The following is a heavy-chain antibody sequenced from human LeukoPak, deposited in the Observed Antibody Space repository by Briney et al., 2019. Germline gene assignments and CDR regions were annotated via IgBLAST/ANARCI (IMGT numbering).Heavy chain of an antibody. J-gene: IGHJ4*02. Sequence: GGSLRLSCAASGFTFSSYAMSWVRQAPGKGLEWVSAISGSGGSTYYADSVKGRFTISRDNSKNTLYLRMNSLRAEDTAVYYSTSGRQGYFDYWGQGTLVTVSS. D-gene: IGHD6-19*01. CDR1: GFTFSSYA. V-gene: IGHV3-23*01. CDR3: TSGRQGYFDY. CDR2: ISGSGGST.